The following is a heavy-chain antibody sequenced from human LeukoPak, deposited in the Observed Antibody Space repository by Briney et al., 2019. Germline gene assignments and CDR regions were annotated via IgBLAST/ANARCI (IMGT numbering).Heavy chain of an antibody. CDR1: GASISTHY. CDR3: ATLKRGSVFGYFNF. Sequence: SETLSLTCTVSGASISTHYWSWLRQPPGKELEWIAYLRDTESTKDNPSLKSRVALSADASKNQFSLRLTSVTAADTAIYYCATLKRGSVFGYFNFWGQGLLVTVSS. J-gene: IGHJ4*02. CDR2: LRDTEST. V-gene: IGHV4-59*11. D-gene: IGHD3-3*01.